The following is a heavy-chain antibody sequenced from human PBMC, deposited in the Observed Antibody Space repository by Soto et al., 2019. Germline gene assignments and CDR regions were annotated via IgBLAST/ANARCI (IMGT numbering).Heavy chain of an antibody. CDR3: ARTSGSYYDFDY. D-gene: IGHD1-26*01. V-gene: IGHV4-39*01. J-gene: IGHJ4*02. CDR1: CGSISSSSNY. CDR2: IYYSGST. Sequence: LETLSLTCTVSCGSISSSSNYWGWIRQPPGKGLEWIASIYYSGSTYYNSSLKSRVTISVDMSKNQFSLRLTSVTAADTAVYYCARTSGSYYDFDYWGQGTLVTVSS.